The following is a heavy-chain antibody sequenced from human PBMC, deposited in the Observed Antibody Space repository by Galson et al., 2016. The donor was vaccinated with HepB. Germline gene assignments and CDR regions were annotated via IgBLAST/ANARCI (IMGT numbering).Heavy chain of an antibody. D-gene: IGHD5-18*01. V-gene: IGHV4-4*02. Sequence: SETLSLTCAVSGGSISTDDWWTWVRLPPGKGLEWIGEVFQSGSTNYNPSLKSRVTISLDKSMNLFSLTLTSVTAADTAVYYCVSYRYQVHWYFDLWGRGTPVTVSS. CDR2: VFQSGST. J-gene: IGHJ2*01. CDR1: GGSISTDDW. CDR3: VSYRYQVHWYFDL.